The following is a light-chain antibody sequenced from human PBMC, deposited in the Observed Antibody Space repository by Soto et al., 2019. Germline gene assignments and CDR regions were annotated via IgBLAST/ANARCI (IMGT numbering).Light chain of an antibody. CDR3: QQYNNWPFT. Sequence: ERVMTQSPATLSVSPGERATLSCRASQSISSNLAWYQQKPGQAPRLLIYGASTRATGIPARFSGSWSGTEFTLTISSLQSEDFAVYYCQQYNNWPFTFGPGTKVDIK. CDR1: QSISSN. CDR2: GAS. J-gene: IGKJ3*01. V-gene: IGKV3-15*01.